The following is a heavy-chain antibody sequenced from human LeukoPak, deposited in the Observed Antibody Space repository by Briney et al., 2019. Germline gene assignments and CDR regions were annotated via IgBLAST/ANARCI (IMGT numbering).Heavy chain of an antibody. D-gene: IGHD3-10*01. CDR3: ASEIPPYYYGSGSYWGSDY. V-gene: IGHV3-23*01. CDR1: GFTFSSYA. J-gene: IGHJ4*02. Sequence: GGSLRLSCAASGFTFSSYAMSWVRQAPGKGLEWVSAISGGGGSTYYADSVKGRFTISRDNSKNTLYLQMNSLRAEDTAVYYCASEIPPYYYGSGSYWGSDYWGQGTLVTVSS. CDR2: ISGGGGST.